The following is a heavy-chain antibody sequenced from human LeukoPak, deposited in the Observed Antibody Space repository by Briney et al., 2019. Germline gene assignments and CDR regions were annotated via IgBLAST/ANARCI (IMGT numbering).Heavy chain of an antibody. J-gene: IGHJ4*02. CDR1: GGSFSGYY. CDR2: ISASGST. Sequence: SETLSLTCAVYGGSFSGYYWSWIRQPAGKELEWIGRISASGSTNYSPSLKSRLTISVDTSKHQFSLKLSSVTATDTAVYYCASWSIAFRLVDYWGQGTLVTVSS. D-gene: IGHD3-3*02. V-gene: IGHV4-59*10. CDR3: ASWSIAFRLVDY.